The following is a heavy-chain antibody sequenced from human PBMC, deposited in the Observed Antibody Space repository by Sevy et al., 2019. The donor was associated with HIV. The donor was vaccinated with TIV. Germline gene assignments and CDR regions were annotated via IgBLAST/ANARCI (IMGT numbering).Heavy chain of an antibody. CDR3: ARDGGATDYGMDV. CDR1: GFTFNTYN. CDR2: ISSTSTYI. D-gene: IGHD1-26*01. J-gene: IGHJ6*02. V-gene: IGHV3-21*01. Sequence: GGSLRLSCGASGFTFNTYNFNWVRQAPGKGLGCVSSISSTSTYIYYADSVRGRFTISRDNAKNSLYLQMNNLRAEDTAIYYCARDGGATDYGMDVWGLGTTVTVSS.